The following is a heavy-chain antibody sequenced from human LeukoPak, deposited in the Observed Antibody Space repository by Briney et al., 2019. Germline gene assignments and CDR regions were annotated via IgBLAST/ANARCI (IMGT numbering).Heavy chain of an antibody. V-gene: IGHV3-11*04. CDR3: ARDDSSGYLYYFDY. Sequence: GGSLRLSCAASGFTFSDYYVSWIRQAPGKGLEWVSYISSIGSTIYYADSVKGRFTISRDNAKNSLYLQMNSLSAEDTAVYYCARDDSSGYLYYFDYWGQGTLVTVSS. CDR2: ISSIGSTI. D-gene: IGHD3-22*01. CDR1: GFTFSDYY. J-gene: IGHJ4*02.